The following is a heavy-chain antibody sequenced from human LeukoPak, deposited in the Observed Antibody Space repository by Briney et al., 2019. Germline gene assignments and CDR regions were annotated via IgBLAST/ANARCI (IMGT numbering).Heavy chain of an antibody. CDR1: GFTFSSYG. V-gene: IGHV3-30*02. CDR3: AKEAYYDILTGYYGSFDY. Sequence: GGSLRLSCAASGFTFSSYGMHWVRQAPGKGLEWVAFIRYDGSNKYYADFVKGRFTISRDNSKNTLYLQMNSLRAEDTAVYYCAKEAYYDILTGYYGSFDYWGQGTLVTVSS. J-gene: IGHJ4*02. CDR2: IRYDGSNK. D-gene: IGHD3-9*01.